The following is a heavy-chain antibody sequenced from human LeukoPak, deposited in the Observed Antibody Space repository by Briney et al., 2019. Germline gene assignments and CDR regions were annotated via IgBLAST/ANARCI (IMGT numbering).Heavy chain of an antibody. CDR2: IYYTGSS. J-gene: IGHJ3*02. D-gene: IGHD3-9*01. CDR1: GDSITTYY. V-gene: IGHV4-59*01. CDR3: AKAQYYDILGAFDI. Sequence: PSETLSLTCIVSGDSITTYYWGWIRQPPGKGREWIGNIYYTGSSNYSPSLKSRVTMSVDTSKHQFSLKLNSVTAADTAVYYCAKAQYYDILGAFDIWGQGTMVTVSS.